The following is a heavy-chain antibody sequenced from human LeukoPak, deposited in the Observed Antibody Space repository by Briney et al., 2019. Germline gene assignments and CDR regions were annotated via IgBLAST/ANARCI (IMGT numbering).Heavy chain of an antibody. D-gene: IGHD5-24*01. J-gene: IGHJ4*02. CDR1: GFTFSSYS. CDR2: ISSSTSYI. Sequence: GGSLRLSCAGSGFTFSSYSMNWVRLAPGKGLEWVSSISSSTSYIYYADSVKGRFTISRDNAKNSLYLQMNSLRAEDTAVYYCARVMATPSHLDYWGQGTLVTVSS. V-gene: IGHV3-21*01. CDR3: ARVMATPSHLDY.